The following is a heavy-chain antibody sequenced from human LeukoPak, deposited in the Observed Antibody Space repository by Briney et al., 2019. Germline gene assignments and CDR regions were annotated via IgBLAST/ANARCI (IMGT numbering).Heavy chain of an antibody. J-gene: IGHJ5*02. CDR2: IYYSGST. CDR3: ARSLLWFGELLPHNWFDP. Sequence: PSETVSLTCTVSGGSISSYYWSWIRQPPGKGLEWIGYIYYSGSTNYKPSLKSRVTISVDTSKNQFSLKLSSVTAADTAVYYCARSLLWFGELLPHNWFDPWGQGTLVTVSS. D-gene: IGHD3-10*01. V-gene: IGHV4-59*08. CDR1: GGSISSYY.